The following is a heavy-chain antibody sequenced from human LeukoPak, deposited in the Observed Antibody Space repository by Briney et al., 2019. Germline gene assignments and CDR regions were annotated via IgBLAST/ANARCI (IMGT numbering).Heavy chain of an antibody. CDR3: ARGGYSFGPFDP. CDR2: TYQRSNWYN. Sequence: SQTLSLTCAISGDRVANNYAAWNWTRLSPSRGLEWLGRTYQRSNWYNDYAVSVKSRITIRPDTSKNQFSLQLNSVTPDDTAVYYCARGGYSFGPFDPWGQGTLVTVSS. CDR1: GDRVANNYAA. J-gene: IGHJ5*02. D-gene: IGHD5-18*01. V-gene: IGHV6-1*01.